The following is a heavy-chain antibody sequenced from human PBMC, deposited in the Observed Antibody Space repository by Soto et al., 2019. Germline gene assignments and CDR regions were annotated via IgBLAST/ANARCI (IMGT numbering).Heavy chain of an antibody. J-gene: IGHJ6*02. CDR3: TTGSVEGV. CDR2: IKTNTEGGTT. Sequence: EVHLVESGGGFIYPGGSLRLSCAASGLTISNAWMNWVRQAPGKGLEWVGRIKTNTEGGTTDYAAAVKGRFTVSRDDSKNTLYLQMNSLITEDTAVYYCTTGSVEGVWGQGTTVTVSS. V-gene: IGHV3-15*07. D-gene: IGHD2-15*01. CDR1: GLTISNAW.